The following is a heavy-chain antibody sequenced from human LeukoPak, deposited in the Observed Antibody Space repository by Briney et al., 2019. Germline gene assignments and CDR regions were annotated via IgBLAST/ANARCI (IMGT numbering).Heavy chain of an antibody. D-gene: IGHD6-6*01. V-gene: IGHV3-9*01. Sequence: PGGSLRLSCAASGFTFDDYAMHWVRRAPGKGLEWVSGISWNSGSIGYADSVKGRFTISRDNAKNSLYLQMNSLRAEDTALYYCAKDIGSSHGYYYYGMDVWGQGTTVTVSS. J-gene: IGHJ6*02. CDR2: ISWNSGSI. CDR1: GFTFDDYA. CDR3: AKDIGSSHGYYYYGMDV.